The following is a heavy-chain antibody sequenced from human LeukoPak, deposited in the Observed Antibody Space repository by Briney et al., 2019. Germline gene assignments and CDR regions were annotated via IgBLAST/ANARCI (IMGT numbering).Heavy chain of an antibody. CDR3: ARDRGYLGYCGGDCYSDDAFDM. CDR2: IYYSGST. CDR1: GGSISSSSYY. D-gene: IGHD2-21*02. J-gene: IGHJ3*02. V-gene: IGHV4-39*07. Sequence: SETLSLTCTVSGGSISSSSYYWGWIRQSPGKGLEWLGSIYYSGSTYYNPSLKSRVTISVDTSKNQFSLKLSSVTAADTAVYYCARDRGYLGYCGGDCYSDDAFDMWGQGTMVTVSS.